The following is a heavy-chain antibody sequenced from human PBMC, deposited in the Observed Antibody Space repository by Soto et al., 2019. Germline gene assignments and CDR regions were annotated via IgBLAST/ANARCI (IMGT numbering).Heavy chain of an antibody. J-gene: IGHJ4*02. D-gene: IGHD3-3*01. Sequence: PGGSLRLSCAASGFTFSSYAMSWVRQAPGKGLEWVSAISGSGGSTYYADSVKGRFTISRDNSKNTLYLQMNSLRAEDTAVYYCARDSFTIFGVVTTRYFDYWGQGTLVTVSS. CDR1: GFTFSSYA. CDR3: ARDSFTIFGVVTTRYFDY. CDR2: ISGSGGST. V-gene: IGHV3-23*01.